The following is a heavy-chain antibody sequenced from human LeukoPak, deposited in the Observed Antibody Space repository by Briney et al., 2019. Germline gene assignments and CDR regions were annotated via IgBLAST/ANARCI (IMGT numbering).Heavy chain of an antibody. CDR1: GYSISSGYY. Sequence: SETLSLTCTVSGYSISSGYYWGWIRQPPGKGLEWIGEIHPSGSTSYNPSLKSRVTISVDTSKNQLSLKLSSVTAADTAVYFCARGGDAHKGGNYWGQGTLVTVSS. D-gene: IGHD5-24*01. J-gene: IGHJ4*02. V-gene: IGHV4-38-2*02. CDR3: ARGGDAHKGGNY. CDR2: IHPSGST.